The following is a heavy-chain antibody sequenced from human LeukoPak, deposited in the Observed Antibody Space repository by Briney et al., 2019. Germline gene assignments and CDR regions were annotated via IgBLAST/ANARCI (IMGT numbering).Heavy chain of an antibody. V-gene: IGHV3-66*01. D-gene: IGHD4-17*01. J-gene: IGHJ4*02. CDR3: ARGSYGDYDGY. CDR1: GFTVSSNY. CDR2: IYSGGST. Sequence: GGSLRLSCAASGFTVSSNYMSWVRQAPGKGLEWVSVIYSGGSTYYADSVKGRFTISRDNSKNTLYLQVNSLRAEDTAVYYCARGSYGDYDGYWGQGTLVTVSS.